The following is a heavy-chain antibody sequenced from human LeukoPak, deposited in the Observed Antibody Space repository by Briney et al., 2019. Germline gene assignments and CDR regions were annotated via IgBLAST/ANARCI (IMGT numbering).Heavy chain of an antibody. Sequence: MPSETLSLTCTVSGYSISSGYYWGWIRQPPGKGLGWIGSIYHSGSTYYNPSLKSRVTISVDTSKNQFSLKLSSVTAADTAVYYCARVGGATDYWGQGTLVTVSS. CDR2: IYHSGST. CDR3: ARVGGATDY. CDR1: GYSISSGYY. J-gene: IGHJ4*02. D-gene: IGHD1-26*01. V-gene: IGHV4-38-2*02.